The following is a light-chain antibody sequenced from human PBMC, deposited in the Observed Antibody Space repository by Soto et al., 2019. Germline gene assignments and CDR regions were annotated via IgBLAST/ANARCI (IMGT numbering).Light chain of an antibody. CDR3: GTWDSSLSAGRV. CDR2: DNN. J-gene: IGLJ3*02. Sequence: QSVLTQPPSVSAAPGQKVTISCSGSSSNIGNNYVSWYQQFPGTAPKLLIYDNNKRPSGIPDRFSGSKSGTSATLGITGPQTGDEADYYCGTWDSSLSAGRVFGGGTTLTVL. CDR1: SSNIGNNY. V-gene: IGLV1-51*01.